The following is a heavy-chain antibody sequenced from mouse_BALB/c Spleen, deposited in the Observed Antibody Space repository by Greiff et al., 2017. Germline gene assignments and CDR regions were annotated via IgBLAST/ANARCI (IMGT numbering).Heavy chain of an antibody. V-gene: IGHV3-2*02. D-gene: IGHD2-4*01. Sequence: DVKLQESGPGLVKPSQSLSLTCTVTGYSITSDYAWNWIRQFPGNKLEWMGYISYSGSTSYNPSLKSRISITRDTSKNQFFLQLNSVTTEDTATYYCARAMINAWFAYWGQGTLVTVSA. J-gene: IGHJ3*01. CDR3: ARAMINAWFAY. CDR1: GYSITSDYA. CDR2: ISYSGST.